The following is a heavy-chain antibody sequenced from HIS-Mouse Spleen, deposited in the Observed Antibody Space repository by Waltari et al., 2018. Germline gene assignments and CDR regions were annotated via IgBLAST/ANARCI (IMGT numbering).Heavy chain of an antibody. Sequence: QVQLVEPGGGVVQPGRSLRLSCAASGSTFRSHRMHRVRQAPGRGLEWVAVISYDGSNKYYADSVKGRFTISRDNSKNTLYLQMNSLRAEDTAVYYCAKDKHHAFDYWGQGTLVTVSS. CDR2: ISYDGSNK. CDR1: GSTFRSHR. CDR3: AKDKHHAFDY. J-gene: IGHJ4*02. V-gene: IGHV3-30*18.